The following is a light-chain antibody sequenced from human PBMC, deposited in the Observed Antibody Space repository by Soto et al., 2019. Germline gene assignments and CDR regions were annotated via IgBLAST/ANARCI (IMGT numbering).Light chain of an antibody. CDR3: QQYHSYWT. V-gene: IGKV1-5*03. CDR1: QTISSW. Sequence: DIQMTQSPSTLSGSVGDRVTITCRASQTISSWLAWYQQKPGKAPKLLIYKASTLKSGVPQRFSGSGSGTEFTLTISSLQTDDFSTYYCQQYHSYWTFGQGTKVGIK. CDR2: KAS. J-gene: IGKJ1*01.